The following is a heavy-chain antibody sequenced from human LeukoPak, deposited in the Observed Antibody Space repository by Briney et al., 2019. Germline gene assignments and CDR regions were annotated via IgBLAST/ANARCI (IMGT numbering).Heavy chain of an antibody. J-gene: IGHJ4*02. CDR3: ARRARDGYPSYYFDS. CDR1: GYTFTGYY. V-gene: IGHV1-2*02. CDR2: INPKSGGA. D-gene: IGHD5-24*01. Sequence: ASVKVSCKASGYTFTGYYMHWVRQAPGQGLEWMGWINPKSGGANFGQKFQGRVTVTSDTSISTAYMELIRLKYDDTAVYFCARRARDGYPSYYFDSWGQGTRVTVSS.